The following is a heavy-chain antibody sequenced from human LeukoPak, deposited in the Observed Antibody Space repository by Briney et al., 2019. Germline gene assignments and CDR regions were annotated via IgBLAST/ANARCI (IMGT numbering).Heavy chain of an antibody. CDR3: AKSFTMGVPDYYYGMDV. V-gene: IGHV3-23*01. Sequence: PGGSLRLSCAASGFTFSSYAMSWVRQAPGKGLEWVSAISGSGGSTYYADSVKGRFTISRDNSKNTLYLQMNSLRAEDTAVYYCAKSFTMGVPDYYYGMDVWGQGTTVTVSS. J-gene: IGHJ6*02. CDR2: ISGSGGST. D-gene: IGHD3-3*01. CDR1: GFTFSSYA.